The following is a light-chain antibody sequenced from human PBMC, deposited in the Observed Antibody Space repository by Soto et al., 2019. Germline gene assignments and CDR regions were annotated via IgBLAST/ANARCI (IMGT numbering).Light chain of an antibody. CDR3: QQRSNWPLIT. J-gene: IGKJ1*01. V-gene: IGKV3D-20*02. Sequence: EIVLTQSPGTLSLSPGERATLSCRASQGVSSSYLAWYQQKPGQAPRLLIXXXSSRATGIPDRFSXXGSGTXXTXXISSLEPEDFAVYYCQQRSNWPLITFGQGTKVDIK. CDR2: XXS. CDR1: QGVSSSY.